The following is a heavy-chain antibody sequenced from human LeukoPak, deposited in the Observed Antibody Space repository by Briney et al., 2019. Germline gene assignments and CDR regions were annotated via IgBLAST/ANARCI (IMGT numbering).Heavy chain of an antibody. D-gene: IGHD4-17*01. V-gene: IGHV3-7*01. CDR2: IKQDGSAK. J-gene: IGHJ5*02. Sequence: PGGSLRLSCAASGFTFIIYWMSWVRQAPGKGLEWVANIKQDGSAKYYVDSVKGRFTISRDNAKNSLYLQMNSLRVEDTALYYCARDYADYANWFDRWGQGTLVTVSS. CDR1: GFTFIIYW. CDR3: ARDYADYANWFDR.